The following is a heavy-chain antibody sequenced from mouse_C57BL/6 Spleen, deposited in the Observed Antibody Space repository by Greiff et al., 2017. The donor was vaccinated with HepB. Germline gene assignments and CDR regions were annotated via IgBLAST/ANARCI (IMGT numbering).Heavy chain of an antibody. D-gene: IGHD1-1*01. J-gene: IGHJ1*03. CDR1: GFTFSDYG. CDR2: ISSGSSTI. Sequence: EVQVVESGGGLVKPGGSLKLSCAASGFTFSDYGMHWVRQAPEKGLEWVAYISSGSSTIYYADTVKGRFTISRDNAKNTLFLQMTSLRSEDTAMYYCARQGLFITTVVAKYFDVWGTGTTVTVSS. V-gene: IGHV5-17*01. CDR3: ARQGLFITTVVAKYFDV.